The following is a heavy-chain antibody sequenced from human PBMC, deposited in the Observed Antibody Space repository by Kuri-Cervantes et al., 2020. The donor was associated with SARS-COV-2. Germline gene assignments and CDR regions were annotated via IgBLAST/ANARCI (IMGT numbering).Heavy chain of an antibody. CDR2: IYHSGST. D-gene: IGHD2-2*02. Sequence: SETLSLTCAVSGYSISSGYYWGWIRQPPGKGLEWIGSIYHSGSTYYNPSLKSRVTISVDTSKNQFSLKLSSVTAADTAVYYCARLPPYCGSTSCYTGTFDAFDIWGQGTMVTVSS. J-gene: IGHJ3*02. V-gene: IGHV4-38-2*01. CDR1: GYSISSGYY. CDR3: ARLPPYCGSTSCYTGTFDAFDI.